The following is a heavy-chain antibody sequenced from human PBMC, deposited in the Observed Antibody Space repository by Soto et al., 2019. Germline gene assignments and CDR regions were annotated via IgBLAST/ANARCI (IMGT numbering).Heavy chain of an antibody. CDR1: DGSISTGSYY. J-gene: IGHJ4*02. CDR2: IFYTGRT. CDR3: TIHHPHHYDRSGYLAY. V-gene: IGHV4-39*01. D-gene: IGHD3-22*01. Sequence: PSENLSLTCTVSDGSISTGSYYWGWIRQSPGKRLERIGTIFYTGRTYYNPSLESRVTLSVDTSKNQFSLHLTSVTAADTAVYYCTIHHPHHYDRSGYLAYSAQRTLVTVSS.